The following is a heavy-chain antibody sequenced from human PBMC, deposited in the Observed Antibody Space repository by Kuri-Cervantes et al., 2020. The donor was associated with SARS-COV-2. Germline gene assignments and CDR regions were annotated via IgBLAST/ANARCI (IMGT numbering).Heavy chain of an antibody. CDR1: GFTFSSYS. J-gene: IGHJ6*02. D-gene: IGHD3-10*01. V-gene: IGHV3-74*01. Sequence: LSLTCAASGFTFSSYSMNWVRQAPGKGLVWVSRINSDGSSTSYADSAKGRFTISRDNAKNTLYLQMNSLRAEDTAVYYCARVPNYYGSGSYYNYYYYYGMDVWGQGTTVTVSS. CDR3: ARVPNYYGSGSYYNYYYYYGMDV. CDR2: INSDGSST.